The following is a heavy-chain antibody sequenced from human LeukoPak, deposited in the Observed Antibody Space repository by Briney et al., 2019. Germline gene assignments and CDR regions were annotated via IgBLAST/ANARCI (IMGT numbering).Heavy chain of an antibody. CDR2: ISTSSSSTI. V-gene: IGHV3-48*01. Sequence: GGSLRLSCAASGFTFSTYTMNWVRQAPGKGLEWVSFISTSSSSTIYYADSVKGRFTISRDNAKNSLYLQMNSLRAEDTAVYYCARGDGIAVADYWGQGTLVTVSS. CDR3: ARGDGIAVADY. CDR1: GFTFSTYT. D-gene: IGHD6-19*01. J-gene: IGHJ4*02.